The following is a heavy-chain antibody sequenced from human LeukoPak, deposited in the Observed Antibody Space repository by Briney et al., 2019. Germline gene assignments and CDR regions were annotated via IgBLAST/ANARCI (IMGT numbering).Heavy chain of an antibody. CDR2: FNPADSDT. CDR1: GYIFTTYW. CDR3: TRREDDTCYSDY. J-gene: IGHJ4*02. D-gene: IGHD3-9*01. Sequence: KAGDSLKISCKASGYIFTTYWIAWVRQMPGKGLEWMGIFNPADSDTRYSPSFQGQVTISADKSISTAYLQWSSLKASDSAMYYFTRREDDTCYSDYWGQGTLVTVSS. V-gene: IGHV5-51*01.